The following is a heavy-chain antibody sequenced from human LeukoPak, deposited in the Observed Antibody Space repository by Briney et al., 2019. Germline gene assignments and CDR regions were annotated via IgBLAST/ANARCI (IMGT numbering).Heavy chain of an antibody. Sequence: GGSLRLSCAASGFTFSSYAMHWVRQAPGKGLEWVAVISYDGNNKYYADSVEGRFTISRDNSKNTLYLQMNSLRAEDTAVYYCARVAGYYSNFDYWGQGTLVTVSS. CDR1: GFTFSSYA. J-gene: IGHJ4*02. V-gene: IGHV3-30*01. CDR3: ARVAGYYSNFDY. CDR2: ISYDGNNK. D-gene: IGHD3-22*01.